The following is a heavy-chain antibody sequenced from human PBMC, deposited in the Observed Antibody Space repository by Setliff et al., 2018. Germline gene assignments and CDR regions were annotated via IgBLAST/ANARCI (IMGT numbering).Heavy chain of an antibody. CDR3: ARDMGQPYYFES. Sequence: KASETLSLTCAVSGFSSTNGYYWGWIRQSPGKQLEWIGNIFQSGITFYNPSLKSRVTMSVDTSKRQFSLKLGSATAADTAVYYCARDMGQPYYFESWGLGTLVTVSS. CDR2: IFQSGIT. J-gene: IGHJ4*02. CDR1: GFSSTNGYY. V-gene: IGHV4-38-2*02. D-gene: IGHD1-1*01.